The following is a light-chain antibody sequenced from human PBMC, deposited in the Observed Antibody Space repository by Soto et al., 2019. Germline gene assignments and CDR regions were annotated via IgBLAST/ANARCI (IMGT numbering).Light chain of an antibody. CDR2: GNS. CDR1: SSKIGAGYD. V-gene: IGLV1-40*01. Sequence: QSVLTQPPSVSGAPGQRVTISCTGSSSKIGAGYDVHWYQQLPGTAPKLLIYGNSNRPSGVPDRFSVSKSGTSASLAITGLQAEDEADYYCQSYDSSLSGSVFGGGTQLTVL. J-gene: IGLJ3*02. CDR3: QSYDSSLSGSV.